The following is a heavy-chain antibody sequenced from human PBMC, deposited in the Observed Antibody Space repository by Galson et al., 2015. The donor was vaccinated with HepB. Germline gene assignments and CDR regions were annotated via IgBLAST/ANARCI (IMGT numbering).Heavy chain of an antibody. V-gene: IGHV1-3*01. D-gene: IGHD3-3*01. CDR2: INAGNGNT. CDR3: ARGDSNYDFWSGYYNSQFDY. Sequence: SVKVSCKASGYTFTSYAMHWVRQAPGQRLEWMGWINAGNGNTKYSQKFQGSVTITRDTSASTAYMELSSLRSEDTAVYYCARGDSNYDFWSGYYNSQFDYWGQGTLVTVSS. CDR1: GYTFTSYA. J-gene: IGHJ4*02.